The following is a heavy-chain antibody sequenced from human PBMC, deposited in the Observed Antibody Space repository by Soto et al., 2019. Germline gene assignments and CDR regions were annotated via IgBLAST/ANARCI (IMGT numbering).Heavy chain of an antibody. J-gene: IGHJ6*01. D-gene: IGHD2-15*01. V-gene: IGHV2-5*02. CDR1: GFSLSTSGVG. CDR2: IYWDDDK. Sequence: QITLKESGPTLVKPTQTLTLTCTFSGFSLSTSGVGVAWLRQPPGTTLEWLAPIYWDDDKRYRPSLESRLTITTATSNSVVVGIRHNLLSADTARYYCIYLPFSVGSCIWFSFSGMDGWGQGTEVTVSS. CDR3: IYLPFSVGSCIWFSFSGMDG.